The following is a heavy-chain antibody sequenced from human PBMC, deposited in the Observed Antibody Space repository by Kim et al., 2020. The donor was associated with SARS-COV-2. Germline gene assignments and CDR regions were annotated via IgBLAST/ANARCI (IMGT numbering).Heavy chain of an antibody. Sequence: VKGRFTISRDNSKNSLYLQMNSLRTEDTALYYCAKDMGRLAYYYYGMDVWGQGATVTVSS. D-gene: IGHD6-25*01. V-gene: IGHV3-43*01. J-gene: IGHJ6*02. CDR3: AKDMGRLAYYYYGMDV.